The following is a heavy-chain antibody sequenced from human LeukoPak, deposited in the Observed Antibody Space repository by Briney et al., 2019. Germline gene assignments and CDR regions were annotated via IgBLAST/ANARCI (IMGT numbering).Heavy chain of an antibody. V-gene: IGHV1-69*05. Sequence: SVKVSCKHSGGTFSSYAISWVRQAPGQGLEWTGGIIPIFGTANYAEKFEGRVTITTDESTSTAYMELSSLRSEDTAVYYCAREYSGYDSAFDIWGQGTMVTVSS. CDR1: GGTFSSYA. J-gene: IGHJ3*02. CDR2: IIPIFGTA. D-gene: IGHD5-12*01. CDR3: AREYSGYDSAFDI.